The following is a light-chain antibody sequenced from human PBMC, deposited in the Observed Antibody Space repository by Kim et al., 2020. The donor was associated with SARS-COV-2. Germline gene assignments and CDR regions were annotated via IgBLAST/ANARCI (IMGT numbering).Light chain of an antibody. CDR3: QQYGNSPT. CDR1: QSGSTSY. V-gene: IGKV3-20*01. CDR2: GAS. J-gene: IGKJ3*01. Sequence: EIVLTQSPGTLSLSPGERATLFCRTSQSGSTSYLAWYQQKPGQAPRLVIYGASRRNTGIPDRFSGSGSGTDFTLTISRLEPEDFAVYYCQQYGNSPTYGPGTKVDIK.